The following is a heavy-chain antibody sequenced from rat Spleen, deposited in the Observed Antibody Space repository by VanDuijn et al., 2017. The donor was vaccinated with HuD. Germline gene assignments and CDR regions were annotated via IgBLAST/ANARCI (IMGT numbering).Heavy chain of an antibody. Sequence: EVQLVESGGGLVQPGRSLKLSCAASGFTFSDYYMAWVRQAPGKGLEWIGEINKDSRTKKYNPSLKDKFTISRDNAQNTLYLQMNSLRSEDTATYYCAKDKDGGYVMDAWGQGASVTVSS. J-gene: IGHJ4*01. V-gene: IGHV4-2*01. CDR2: INKDSRTK. D-gene: IGHD1-11*01. CDR3: AKDKDGGYVMDA. CDR1: GFTFSDYY.